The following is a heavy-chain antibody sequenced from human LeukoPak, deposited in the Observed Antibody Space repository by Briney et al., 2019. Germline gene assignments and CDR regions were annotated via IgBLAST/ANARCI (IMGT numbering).Heavy chain of an antibody. D-gene: IGHD3-16*02. V-gene: IGHV3-23*01. CDR3: ARDLRGDYVWGSYRPQTPIDY. CDR2: ISNSGSAT. Sequence: PGGSLRLSCAASEFTFSSYAMSWVRQAPGKGLEWVSTISNSGSATYYADSGKGRLTISRDNSKSTLYLQMNSLRAEDTAVYYCARDLRGDYVWGSYRPQTPIDYWGQGTLVTVSS. J-gene: IGHJ4*02. CDR1: EFTFSSYA.